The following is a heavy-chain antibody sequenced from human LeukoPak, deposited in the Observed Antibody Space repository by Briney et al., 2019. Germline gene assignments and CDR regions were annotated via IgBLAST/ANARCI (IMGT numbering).Heavy chain of an antibody. D-gene: IGHD2-2*03. CDR3: ARGGYCSSTSCLPFWANYWFDP. V-gene: IGHV1-69*13. CDR2: ITPIFGTA. CDR1: GGSFSNYA. J-gene: IGHJ5*02. Sequence: SVKVSCKASGGSFSNYAISWVRQAPGQGLEWMGGITPIFGTANYAQKFQGRVTITADESTSTAYMELSSLRSEDTAVYYCARGGYCSSTSCLPFWANYWFDPWGQGTLVTVSS.